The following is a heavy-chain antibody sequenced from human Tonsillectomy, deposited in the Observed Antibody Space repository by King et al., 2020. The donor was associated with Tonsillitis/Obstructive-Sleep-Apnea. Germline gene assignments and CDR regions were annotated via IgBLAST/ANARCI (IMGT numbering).Heavy chain of an antibody. V-gene: IGHV3-15*01. D-gene: IGHD3-3*01. CDR3: TTLSHYDFWSGYYARSDY. J-gene: IGHJ4*02. CDR2: IKSKTDGGTT. Sequence: VQLVESGGGLVKPGGSLRLSCAASGFTFSNAWMSWVRQAPGKGLEWVGRIKSKTDGGTTDYAAPVKGRFTISRDDSKNTLYLQMNSLKTEDTAVYYCTTLSHYDFWSGYYARSDYWGQGTLVTVSS. CDR1: GFTFSNAW.